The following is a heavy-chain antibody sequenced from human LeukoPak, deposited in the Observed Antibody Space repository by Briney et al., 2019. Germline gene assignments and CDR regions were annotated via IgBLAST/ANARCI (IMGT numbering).Heavy chain of an antibody. J-gene: IGHJ4*02. Sequence: GGSLRLSCTVSGFTVSSNSMSWVRQAPGKGLEWVSFIYSDNTHYSDSVKGRFTISRDNSKNTLYLQMNNLRAEDTAVYYCARMLGGGYTGLFDCWGQGTLVTVSS. CDR1: GFTVSSNS. V-gene: IGHV3-53*01. D-gene: IGHD3-10*02. CDR2: IYSDNT. CDR3: ARMLGGGYTGLFDC.